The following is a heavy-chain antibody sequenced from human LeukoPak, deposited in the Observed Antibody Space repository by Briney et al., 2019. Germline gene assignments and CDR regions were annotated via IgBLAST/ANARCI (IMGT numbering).Heavy chain of an antibody. J-gene: IGHJ6*02. CDR2: ISGGGST. D-gene: IGHD3-22*01. Sequence: PGGSLRLSCAASGFTFSSYTMSWVRQAPGKGLEWVSPISGGGSTYYADSVKGRFTISRDNSKNTLYLQMNSLRAEDTAVYYCAKSRAGPMIVDFYYGMDVWGQGTTVTVSS. V-gene: IGHV3-23*01. CDR3: AKSRAGPMIVDFYYGMDV. CDR1: GFTFSSYT.